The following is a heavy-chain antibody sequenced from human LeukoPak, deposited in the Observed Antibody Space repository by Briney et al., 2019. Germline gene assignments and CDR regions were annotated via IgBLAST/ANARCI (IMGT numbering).Heavy chain of an antibody. J-gene: IGHJ4*02. V-gene: IGHV1-2*02. D-gene: IGHD3-10*01. CDR2: INPNSGGT. Sequence: ASVKVSCKASGYTFTGYYMHWVRQAPGQGLEWMGWINPNSGGTNYAQKFQGRVTMTRDTSISTAYMELSRLRSDDTAVYYCARIITMVRGVRVDFDYWGQGTVVTVSS. CDR1: GYTFTGYY. CDR3: ARIITMVRGVRVDFDY.